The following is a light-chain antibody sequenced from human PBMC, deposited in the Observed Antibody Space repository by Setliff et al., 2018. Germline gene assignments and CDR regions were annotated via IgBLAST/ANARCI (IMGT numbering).Light chain of an antibody. Sequence: SYELTQPPSVSVAPGKTATITCGGNNIGSKGVHWYQQKPGQAPVLVIYSDSDRPSGIPERISGSKSGNTATLTISRVEAGDEADYYCQVWDSRNDLNYVFGTGTKVTAL. CDR1: NIGSKG. CDR2: SDS. V-gene: IGLV3-21*04. J-gene: IGLJ1*01. CDR3: QVWDSRNDLNYV.